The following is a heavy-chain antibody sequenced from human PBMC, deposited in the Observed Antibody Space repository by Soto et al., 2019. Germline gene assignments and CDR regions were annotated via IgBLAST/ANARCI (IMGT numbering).Heavy chain of an antibody. V-gene: IGHV1-2*02. J-gene: IGHJ5*02. CDR2: INPNSGGT. Sequence: ASVKISCKASGYTFTGYYRHWVRQAPGQGLEWIGWINPNSGGTNYAQNFQGRVTMTRDTSISTAYMELSRLRSDDTAVYYCARHFKLRYFGSLRASATRKPWCDRCGRRTLVAVCS. D-gene: IGHD3-9*01. CDR3: ARHFKLRYFGSLRASATRKPWCDR. CDR1: GYTFTGYY.